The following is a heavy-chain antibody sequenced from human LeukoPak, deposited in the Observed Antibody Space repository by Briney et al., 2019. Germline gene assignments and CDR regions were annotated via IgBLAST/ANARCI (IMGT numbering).Heavy chain of an antibody. CDR1: GFDFSDNY. CDR2: ISRGRDDK. V-gene: IGHV3-11*05. D-gene: IGHD3-10*01. CDR3: ARGFGISRAFDI. Sequence: KPGGSLRLSCAGSGFDFSDNYMAWIRQPPGQGLQRVSYISRGRDDKAYADSVKGRFTISRDSGKNSLYLQMNSLTAEDTAVYYCARGFGISRAFDIWGQGTMVTVSS. J-gene: IGHJ3*02.